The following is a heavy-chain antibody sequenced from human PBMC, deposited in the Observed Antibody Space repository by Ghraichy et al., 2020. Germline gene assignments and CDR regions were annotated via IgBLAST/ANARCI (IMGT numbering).Heavy chain of an antibody. CDR3: AREPKYCSSGSCPFDY. CDR1: GFTFSSYA. J-gene: IGHJ4*02. Sequence: GVSLRLSCAASGFTFSSYAMSWVRQAPGKGLEWVSTLSGRGDSTFYADSVKGRFTISRHNSKNTLFLQMSSLRAEDTAIYYCAREPKYCSSGSCPFDYWGQGTLVTVSS. CDR2: LSGRGDST. V-gene: IGHV3-23*01. D-gene: IGHD2-15*01.